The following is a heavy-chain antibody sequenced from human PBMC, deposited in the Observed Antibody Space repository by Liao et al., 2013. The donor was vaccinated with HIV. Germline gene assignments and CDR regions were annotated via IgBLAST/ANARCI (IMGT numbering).Heavy chain of an antibody. Sequence: QVQLQESGPGLVKPSETLSLTCSVSGDSVSSNGYYCAWIRQPPGKGLEWIGSIYDSGYTDYNPSLKSRVTISVDTSKNRFSLKLSPVTAADTAVYYCARDIGEALLGYWGPGTLVTVS. V-gene: IGHV4-39*07. CDR2: IYDSGYT. D-gene: IGHD3-10*01. J-gene: IGHJ4*02. CDR1: GDSVSSNGYY. CDR3: ARDIGEALLGY.